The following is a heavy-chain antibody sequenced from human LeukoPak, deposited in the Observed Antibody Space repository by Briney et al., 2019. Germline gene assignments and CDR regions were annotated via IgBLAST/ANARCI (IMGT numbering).Heavy chain of an antibody. V-gene: IGHV3-7*03. Sequence: PGGSLRLSCAASGFAFSSYWMSWVRQAPGKGLEWVANIKQDGSEKYYVDSVKGRFTISRDNSKNTLYLQMNSLRAEDTAVYYCAKSSTWGWNDAYFDYWGQGTLVTVSS. CDR2: IKQDGSEK. CDR3: AKSSTWGWNDAYFDY. D-gene: IGHD1-1*01. J-gene: IGHJ4*02. CDR1: GFAFSSYW.